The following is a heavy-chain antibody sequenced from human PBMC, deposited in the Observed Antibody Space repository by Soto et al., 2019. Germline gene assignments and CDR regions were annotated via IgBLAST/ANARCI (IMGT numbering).Heavy chain of an antibody. D-gene: IGHD3-3*01. CDR2: ISYDGGNK. CDR1: GFTFSSYA. CDR3: ARDLSRSGYYTSSIDI. Sequence: QVQLVESGGGVVQPGRSLRLSCAASGFTFSSYAMHWVRQAPGKGLEWVAVISYDGGNKYYAGSVKGRFTISRDSSKNTRYLQMNSLRAEDTAVYYCARDLSRSGYYTSSIDIWGQGTMVTVSS. V-gene: IGHV3-30-3*01. J-gene: IGHJ3*02.